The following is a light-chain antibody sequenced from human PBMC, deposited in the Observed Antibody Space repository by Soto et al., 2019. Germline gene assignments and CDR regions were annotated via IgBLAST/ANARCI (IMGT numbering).Light chain of an antibody. J-gene: IGLJ1*01. Sequence: QSALTQPASVSGSPGQSITISCTGTSSDVGSYNYVSWYQQHPGKAPKLMIYDVSNRPSGVSNRFSGSKSGNTASLTISGLQAEDEGDYYCSSYTSSSTLGVFGTGTKLTVL. CDR1: SSDVGSYNY. V-gene: IGLV2-14*01. CDR2: DVS. CDR3: SSYTSSSTLGV.